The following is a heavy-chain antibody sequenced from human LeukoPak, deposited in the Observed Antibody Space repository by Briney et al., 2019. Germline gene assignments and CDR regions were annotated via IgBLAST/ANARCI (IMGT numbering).Heavy chain of an antibody. Sequence: SETLSLTCAVYGGSFSGYYWSWIRQPPGKGLEWIGEINHSGSTNYNPSLKSRVTISVDTSKNQFSLKLSSVAAADTAVYYCARGRGAYDYWGQGTLVTVSS. CDR1: GGSFSGYY. CDR2: INHSGST. CDR3: ARGRGAYDY. D-gene: IGHD2-21*01. V-gene: IGHV4-34*01. J-gene: IGHJ4*02.